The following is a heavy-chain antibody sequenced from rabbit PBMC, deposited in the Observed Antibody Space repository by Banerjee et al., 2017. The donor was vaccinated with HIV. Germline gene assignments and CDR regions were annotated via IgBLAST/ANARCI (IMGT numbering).Heavy chain of an antibody. V-gene: IGHV1S45*01. CDR2: IDPVFGST. Sequence: QEQLEESGGGLVKPGAFLTLTCTASGFSFSSSYWICWVRQAPGKGLEWIGYIDPVFGSTYYASWVHGRFTISSHNAQNTLYLQLNSLTAADTATYFCARDLAGVIGWNFGLWGPGTLVTVS. CDR3: ARDLAGVIGWNFGL. D-gene: IGHD4-1*01. CDR1: GFSFSSSYW. J-gene: IGHJ4*01.